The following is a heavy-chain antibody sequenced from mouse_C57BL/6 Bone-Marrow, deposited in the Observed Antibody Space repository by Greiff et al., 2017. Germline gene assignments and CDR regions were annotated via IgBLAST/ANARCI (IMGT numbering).Heavy chain of an antibody. J-gene: IGHJ3*01. CDR3: TTRQLRPWFAY. D-gene: IGHD3-2*02. CDR2: IDPEDGDT. Sequence: VQLQQSGAELVRPGASVKLSCTASGFNIKDYYMHWVKQRPEQGLEWIGRIDPEDGDTESAPKFQGKATMTADTSSNTAYLQLSSLTSEDTAVYYCTTRQLRPWFAYWGQGTLVTVSA. V-gene: IGHV14-1*01. CDR1: GFNIKDYY.